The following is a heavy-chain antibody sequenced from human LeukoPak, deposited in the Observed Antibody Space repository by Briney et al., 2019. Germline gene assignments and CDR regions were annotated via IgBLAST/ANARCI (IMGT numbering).Heavy chain of an antibody. CDR2: IYYSGST. CDR3: ARHYNLAFDY. D-gene: IGHD1-14*01. J-gene: IGHJ4*02. CDR1: GGSISPHY. Sequence: SETLSLTCTVSGGSISPHYWSWIRQPPGKGLEWIGYIYYSGSTNYNPSHKSRVTISIDMSKNQFSLKLSSVTAADTAVYHCARHYNLAFDYWGQGTLVTVSS. V-gene: IGHV4-59*08.